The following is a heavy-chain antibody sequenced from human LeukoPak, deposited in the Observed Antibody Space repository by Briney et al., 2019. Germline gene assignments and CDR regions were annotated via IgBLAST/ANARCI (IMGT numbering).Heavy chain of an antibody. CDR3: ARAHNWKYGTFDY. CDR2: ISSSSSYI. CDR1: GFTFSSYS. V-gene: IGHV3-21*01. D-gene: IGHD1-7*01. J-gene: IGHJ4*02. Sequence: GGSLRLSCAASGFTFSSYSMNWVRQAPGKGLEWVSSISSSSSYIYYADSVKGRFTISRDNAKNSLYMQMNSLRAEDTAVYYCARAHNWKYGTFDYWGQGTLVTVSS.